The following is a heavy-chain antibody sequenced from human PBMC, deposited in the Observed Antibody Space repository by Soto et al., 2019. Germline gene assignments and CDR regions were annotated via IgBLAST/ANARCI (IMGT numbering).Heavy chain of an antibody. CDR3: ERSQGVVPTQAFDP. D-gene: IGHD2-15*01. Sequence: QVHLQESGPGLLKPSGTLSLTCGVSGGSINSINWWSWVRQTPGKWMEWIGEIYHNGRSNYNPSLTSRVTLSIDKSKNQFFLNLTTVNAADTAVYYCERSQGVVPTQAFDPWGQGTLVILS. J-gene: IGHJ5*02. V-gene: IGHV4-4*02. CDR2: IYHNGRS. CDR1: GGSINSINW.